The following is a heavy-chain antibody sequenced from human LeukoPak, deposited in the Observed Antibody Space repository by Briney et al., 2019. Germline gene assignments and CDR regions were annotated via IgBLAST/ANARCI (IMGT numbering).Heavy chain of an antibody. D-gene: IGHD6-19*01. CDR1: GGSISSSNW. J-gene: IGHJ4*02. V-gene: IGHV4-4*02. CDR3: ARLAIAVTPYYFDF. Sequence: SGTLSLTCAVSGGSISSSNWWSWVRQPPGKGLEWIGEVYHSGSTNYNASLESRVTISIDKSKNQFSLKLSSVAAADTAVYYCARLAIAVTPYYFDFWGQGTLVTVPS. CDR2: VYHSGST.